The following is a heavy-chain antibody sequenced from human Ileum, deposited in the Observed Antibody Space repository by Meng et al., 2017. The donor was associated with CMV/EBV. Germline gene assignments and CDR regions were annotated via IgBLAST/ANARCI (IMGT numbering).Heavy chain of an antibody. CDR2: ILGSDGST. CDR1: GFTFSSYA. J-gene: IGHJ4*02. D-gene: IGHD3-10*01. CDR3: AKVFYYGSGGYFDY. Sequence: SGFTFSSYAMSWVRQSPGKGLEWVSVILGSDGSTYYADSVKGRFTISRDNSKNTLFLQMNSLRAEDTAVYYCAKVFYYGSGGYFDYWGRGTLVTVSS. V-gene: IGHV3-23*01.